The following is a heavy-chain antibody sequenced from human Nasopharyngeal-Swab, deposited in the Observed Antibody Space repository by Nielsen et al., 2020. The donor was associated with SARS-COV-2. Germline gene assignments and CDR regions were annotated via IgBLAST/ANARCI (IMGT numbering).Heavy chain of an antibody. CDR3: AREGPENRAYFDY. CDR1: GFTFSDYY. D-gene: IGHD1-14*01. CDR2: IDRSGPYA. V-gene: IGHV3-21*01. J-gene: IGHJ4*02. Sequence: GGSLRLSCAASGFTFSDYYMNWVRQAPGKGLEWVSSIDRSGPYAYYADSVKGRFTISRDSAENSLYLQMNSLRAEDTAVYYCAREGPENRAYFDYWGQGTLVTVSS.